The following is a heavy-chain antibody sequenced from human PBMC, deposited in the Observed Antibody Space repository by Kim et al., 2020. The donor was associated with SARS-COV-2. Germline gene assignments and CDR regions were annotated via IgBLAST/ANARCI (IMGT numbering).Heavy chain of an antibody. CDR2: ISGSGGSI. J-gene: IGHJ6*02. Sequence: GGSLRLSCAASGFTFSSYAMSWVRQAPGKGLEWVSAISGSGGSIYYADSVKGRFTISRDNSKNTLYLQMNSLRAEDTAVYYCAKDLTRGSFRILYSQPANYYCYSMDVWGQGTTVTVSS. CDR3: AKDLTRGSFRILYSQPANYYCYSMDV. V-gene: IGHV3-23*01. CDR1: GFTFSSYA. D-gene: IGHD2-15*01.